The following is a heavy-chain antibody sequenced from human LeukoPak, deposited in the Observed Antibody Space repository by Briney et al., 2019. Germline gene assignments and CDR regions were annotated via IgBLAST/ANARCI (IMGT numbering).Heavy chain of an antibody. CDR1: DGSISSYY. Sequence: SETLSLTCTVSDGSISSYYWSWIRQPPGKGLEWIGYIYYSGSTNYNPSLKSRVTISVDTSKNQFSLKLSSVTAADTAVYYCARGPWYYYDSSGYYQYNWFDPWGQGTLVTVSS. D-gene: IGHD3-22*01. V-gene: IGHV4-59*01. CDR3: ARGPWYYYDSSGYYQYNWFDP. J-gene: IGHJ5*02. CDR2: IYYSGST.